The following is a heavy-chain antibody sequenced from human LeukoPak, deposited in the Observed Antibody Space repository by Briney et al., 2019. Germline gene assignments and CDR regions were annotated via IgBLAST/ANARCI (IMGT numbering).Heavy chain of an antibody. CDR1: GYTFTSYG. CDR2: ISAYNGNT. D-gene: IGHD3-22*01. Sequence: GASVKVSCKASGYTFTSYGISWVRQAPGQGLEWMGWISAYNGNTNYAQKLQGRVTMTTDTSTSTAYMELRSLRSDDTAVYYCARDGHYYDSSRLRGGRFDPWGQGTLVTVSS. J-gene: IGHJ5*02. V-gene: IGHV1-18*01. CDR3: ARDGHYYDSSRLRGGRFDP.